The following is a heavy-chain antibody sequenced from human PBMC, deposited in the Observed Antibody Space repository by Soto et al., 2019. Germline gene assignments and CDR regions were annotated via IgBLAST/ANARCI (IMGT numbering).Heavy chain of an antibody. CDR2: ISSDGNKK. Sequence: GSLRLYCAASGFTFSSYGMHWVRQAPGKGLEWVTLISSDGNKKYYGDSVQGRFTISRDNSKNTLYLEMDSLRPEDTAIYYCAKDQRGSNYGYFQYWGQGTLVTVSS. CDR1: GFTFSSYG. CDR3: AKDQRGSNYGYFQY. D-gene: IGHD4-4*01. V-gene: IGHV3-30*18. J-gene: IGHJ1*01.